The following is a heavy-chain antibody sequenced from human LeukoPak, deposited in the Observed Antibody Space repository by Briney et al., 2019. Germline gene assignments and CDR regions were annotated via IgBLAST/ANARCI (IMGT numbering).Heavy chain of an antibody. V-gene: IGHV1-18*04. Sequence: ASLKVSCKASGYTFTDYSLHWMRQAPGRGLEWMGWISGNNGNTNQAQKLQGRVTMTTDTSTSTAYMELRSLRSDDTAVYYCARDERDSCGGDCYYFDYWGQGTLVTVSS. CDR2: ISGNNGNT. CDR3: ARDERDSCGGDCYYFDY. D-gene: IGHD2-21*02. J-gene: IGHJ4*02. CDR1: GYTFTDYS.